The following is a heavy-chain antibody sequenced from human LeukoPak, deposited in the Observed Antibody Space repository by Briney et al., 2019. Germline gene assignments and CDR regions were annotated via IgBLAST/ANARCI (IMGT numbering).Heavy chain of an antibody. CDR2: ISNDGSTT. Sequence: GGSLRLSCAASGFTFSTFWMHWVRQTPGKGLVWVSRISNDGSTTHYADSVKGRFTISRDNSKNTLYLQMNSLSPEDTAVCYCANVWGVVVAARFWGKGTTVSISS. J-gene: IGHJ6*04. D-gene: IGHD2-15*01. CDR3: ANVWGVVVAARF. CDR1: GFTFSTFW. V-gene: IGHV3-74*01.